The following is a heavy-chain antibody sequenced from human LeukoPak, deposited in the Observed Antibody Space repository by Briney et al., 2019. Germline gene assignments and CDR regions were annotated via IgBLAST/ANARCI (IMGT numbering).Heavy chain of an antibody. CDR2: ISSSSSYI. V-gene: IGHV3-21*01. D-gene: IGHD3-9*01. Sequence: GGSLRLSCAASGFNFNSNSMNWVRQAPGKGLEWVSSISSSSSYIYYADSVKGRFTISRDNAKNSLYLQMNSLRAEDTAVYYCARDFFFTGGQTTYYIAEGDYWGQGTLVTVSS. J-gene: IGHJ4*02. CDR3: ARDFFFTGGQTTYYIAEGDY. CDR1: GFNFNSNS.